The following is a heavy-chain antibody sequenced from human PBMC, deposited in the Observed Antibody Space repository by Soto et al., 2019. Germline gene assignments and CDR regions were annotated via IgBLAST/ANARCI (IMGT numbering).Heavy chain of an antibody. V-gene: IGHV3-48*03. Sequence: PGGSLRLSCAASGFTFSSYEMNWVRQAPGKGLEWVSYISSSGSTIYYADSVKGRFTISRDNAKNSLYLQMNSLRAEDTAVYYCATHSFSSWSAARFDYWGQGTLVTVSS. CDR1: GFTFSSYE. CDR2: ISSSGSTI. D-gene: IGHD6-13*01. J-gene: IGHJ4*02. CDR3: ATHSFSSWSAARFDY.